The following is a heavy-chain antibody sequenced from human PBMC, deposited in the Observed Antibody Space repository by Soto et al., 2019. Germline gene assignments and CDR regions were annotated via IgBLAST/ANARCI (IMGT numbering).Heavy chain of an antibody. CDR1: GFTFSSYA. CDR2: ISYDGSNK. V-gene: IGHV3-30-3*01. CDR3: ARDSSEYYDFWSGYSIKGMDV. Sequence: PGGSLRLSCAASGFTFSSYAMHWVRQAPGKGLEWVAVISYDGSNKYYADSVKGRFTISRDNSKNTLYLQMNSLRAEDTAVYYCARDSSEYYDFWSGYSIKGMDVWGQGTKVTVSS. D-gene: IGHD3-3*01. J-gene: IGHJ6*02.